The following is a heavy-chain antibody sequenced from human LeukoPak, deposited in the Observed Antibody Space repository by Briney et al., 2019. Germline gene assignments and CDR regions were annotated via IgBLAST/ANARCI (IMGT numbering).Heavy chain of an antibody. D-gene: IGHD2-2*01. CDR1: GYTFTSYY. CDR3: ARDLVVVAAATYYYYGMDV. J-gene: IGHJ6*02. V-gene: IGHV1-46*01. CDR2: INPSGGST. Sequence: ASVKVSCKASGYTFTSYYMHWVRQAPGQGLEWMGIINPSGGSTSYAQKFQGRVTMTRDTSTSTVYMELSSLRSEDTAVYYCARDLVVVAAATYYYYGMDVWGQGTTVTVSS.